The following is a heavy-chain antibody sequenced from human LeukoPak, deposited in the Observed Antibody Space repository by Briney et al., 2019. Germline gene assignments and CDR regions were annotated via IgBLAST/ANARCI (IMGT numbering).Heavy chain of an antibody. Sequence: GGSLRLSCAASGFTFDDYAMHWVRHVPGKGLEWVSGISWNSGNIEYADSVKGRFTISRDNAKKSLFLQMNSLRAEDTALYYCARDPSYSSSSPYFDYWGQGVLVTVSS. V-gene: IGHV3-9*01. J-gene: IGHJ4*02. CDR2: ISWNSGNI. CDR1: GFTFDDYA. D-gene: IGHD6-6*01. CDR3: ARDPSYSSSSPYFDY.